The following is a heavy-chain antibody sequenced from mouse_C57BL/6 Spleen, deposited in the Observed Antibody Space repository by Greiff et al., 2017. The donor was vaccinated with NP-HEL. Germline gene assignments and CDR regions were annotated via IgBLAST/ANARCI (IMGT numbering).Heavy chain of an antibody. J-gene: IGHJ4*01. CDR1: GFNIKDDY. D-gene: IGHD1-1*01. Sequence: VQLQQSGAELVRPGASVKLSCTASGFNIKDDYMHWVKQRPEQGLEWIGWIDPENGDTEYASKFQGKATITADTSSNTAYLQLSSLTSEDTAVYYCTTGYYGSSYGAMDYWGQGTSVTVSS. CDR2: IDPENGDT. CDR3: TTGYYGSSYGAMDY. V-gene: IGHV14-4*01.